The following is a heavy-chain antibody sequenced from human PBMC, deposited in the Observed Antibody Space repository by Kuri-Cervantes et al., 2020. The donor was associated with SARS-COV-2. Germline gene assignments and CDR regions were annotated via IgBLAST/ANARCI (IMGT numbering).Heavy chain of an antibody. CDR3: ARSPRLGYCSGGSCDWGSYYGMDV. D-gene: IGHD2-15*01. J-gene: IGHJ6*02. CDR1: GGSISSYY. V-gene: IGHV4-4*07. Sequence: SETLSLTCTVSGGSISSYYWSWIRQPPGKGLEWIGRIYTIGSTNYHPSIKSRVTMSVNTSKNQFSLKLSSVTAADTAVYYCARSPRLGYCSGGSCDWGSYYGMDVWGQGTTVTVSS. CDR2: IYTIGST.